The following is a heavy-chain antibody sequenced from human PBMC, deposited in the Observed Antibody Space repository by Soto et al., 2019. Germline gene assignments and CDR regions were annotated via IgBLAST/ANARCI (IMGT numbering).Heavy chain of an antibody. CDR1: GGSISSYY. V-gene: IGHV4-59*08. CDR2: IYYSGST. D-gene: IGHD6-13*01. CDR3: ARLLRLYSSSWLDY. Sequence: PSETLSLTCTVSGGSISSYYWSWIRQPPGKGLEWIGYIYYSGSTNYNPSLKSRVTISVDTSKNQFSLKLSSVTAADTAVYYCARLLRLYSSSWLDYWGQGTLVTVSS. J-gene: IGHJ4*02.